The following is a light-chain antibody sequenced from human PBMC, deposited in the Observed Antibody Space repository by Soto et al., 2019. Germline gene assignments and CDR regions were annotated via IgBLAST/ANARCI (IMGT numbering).Light chain of an antibody. V-gene: IGKV1-5*03. J-gene: IGKJ4*01. CDR1: QSISSS. Sequence: DIQMTQSPSTLSASVGDRVAITCRASQSISSSLAWYQQKPGKAPKLLIYKASSLESGVPSRFSGSGSGTEFTLTISSLQPDDFATYYCQQLNSYPLTFGGGTKVDIK. CDR3: QQLNSYPLT. CDR2: KAS.